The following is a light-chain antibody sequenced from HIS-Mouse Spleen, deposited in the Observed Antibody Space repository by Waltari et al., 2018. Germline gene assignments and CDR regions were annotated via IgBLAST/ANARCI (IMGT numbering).Light chain of an antibody. J-gene: IGLJ1*01. Sequence: QSALTQPPSASGSPGQSVTISCTGPSSDVGGYNYGSWYQQHPGKAPKLMIYEVSKRPSGVPDRFSGSKSGNTASLTVSGLQAEDEADYYCSSYAGSNNSLYVFGTGTKVTVL. CDR2: EVS. V-gene: IGLV2-8*01. CDR1: SSDVGGYNY. CDR3: SSYAGSNNSLYV.